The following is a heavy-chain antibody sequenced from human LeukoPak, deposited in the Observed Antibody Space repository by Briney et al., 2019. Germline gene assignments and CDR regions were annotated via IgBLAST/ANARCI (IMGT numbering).Heavy chain of an antibody. Sequence: PGGSLRLSCAASGFTFSSYGMHWVRQAPGKGLEWVAVISYDGSNKYYADSVKGRFTISRDNSKNTLYLQMNSLRAEDTAVYYCAKEARPVYWGQGTLVTVSS. CDR2: ISYDGSNK. CDR1: GFTFSSYG. CDR3: AKEARPVY. V-gene: IGHV3-30*18. D-gene: IGHD6-6*01. J-gene: IGHJ4*02.